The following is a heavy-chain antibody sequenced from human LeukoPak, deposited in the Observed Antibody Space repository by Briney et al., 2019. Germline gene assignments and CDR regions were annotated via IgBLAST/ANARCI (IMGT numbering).Heavy chain of an antibody. Sequence: GGSLRLSCAASGFTFSSYEMNWVRQAPGKGLEWVSYISSSGSTIYYADSVEGRFTISRDNAKNSLYLQMNSLRAEDTAVYYCARAYYDILTGYYRDNWFDPWGQGTLVTVSS. CDR1: GFTFSSYE. J-gene: IGHJ5*02. CDR2: ISSSGSTI. CDR3: ARAYYDILTGYYRDNWFDP. V-gene: IGHV3-48*03. D-gene: IGHD3-9*01.